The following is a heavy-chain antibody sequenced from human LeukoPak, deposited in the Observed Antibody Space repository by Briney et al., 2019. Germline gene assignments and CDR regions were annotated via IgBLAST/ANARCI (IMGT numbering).Heavy chain of an antibody. CDR3: ARDGGLIDGFDI. Sequence: ASVKVSCKASGGTFSSYAISWVRQAPGQGLEWMGRISPDHGGTVYAQNFEGRITMTRDTSVTTVYMELRRLTSDDTALFYCARDGGLIDGFDIWGQGTMVTVSS. V-gene: IGHV1-2*06. CDR1: GGTFSSYA. D-gene: IGHD3-16*01. J-gene: IGHJ3*02. CDR2: ISPDHGGT.